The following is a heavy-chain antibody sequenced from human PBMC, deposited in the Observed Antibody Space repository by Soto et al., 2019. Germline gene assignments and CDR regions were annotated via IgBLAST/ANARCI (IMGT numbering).Heavy chain of an antibody. V-gene: IGHV4-4*02. CDR1: GGSISSSNW. J-gene: IGHJ4*02. D-gene: IGHD1-1*01. CDR3: ARGYNEFDY. CDR2: IYHSGST. Sequence: SETLSLTCAVSGGSISSSNWWSWVRQPPGKGLEWIGEIYHSGSTTYNPSLRGRVTISVDKSKNQFYLKVSSVTAAYSAVYHCARGYNEFDYWGQGTLVTVSS.